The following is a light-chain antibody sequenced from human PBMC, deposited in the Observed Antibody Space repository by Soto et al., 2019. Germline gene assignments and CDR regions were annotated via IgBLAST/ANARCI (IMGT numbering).Light chain of an antibody. J-gene: IGKJ1*01. CDR2: KAS. CDR1: QSISSW. CDR3: QQDNSYSQT. V-gene: IGKV1-5*03. Sequence: DIQMTQSPSTLSASVGDRVTITCRASQSISSWLAWYQQKPGKAPKLLIYKASSLESGVPSRFSGSGSGTDFTLTISSLQPDDFATYYCQQDNSYSQTFGQGTKVEIK.